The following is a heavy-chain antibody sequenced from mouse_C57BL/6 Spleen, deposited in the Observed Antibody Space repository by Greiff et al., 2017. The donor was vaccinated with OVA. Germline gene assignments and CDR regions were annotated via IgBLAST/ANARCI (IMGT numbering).Heavy chain of an antibody. D-gene: IGHD1-1*01. CDR3: ARSPITTVVATGDY. Sequence: EVQRVESGPELVKPGASVKISCKASGYSFTDYNMNWVQQSNGKSLEWIGVINPNYGTTSYNQKFKGKATLTVDQSSSTAYMQLNSLTSEDSAVYYGARSPITTVVATGDYWGQGTTLTVSS. CDR1: GYSFTDYN. J-gene: IGHJ2*01. V-gene: IGHV1-39*01. CDR2: INPNYGTT.